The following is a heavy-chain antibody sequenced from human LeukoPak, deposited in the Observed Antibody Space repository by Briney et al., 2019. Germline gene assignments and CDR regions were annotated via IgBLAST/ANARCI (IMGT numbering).Heavy chain of an antibody. V-gene: IGHV4-34*01. CDR1: GGSFSGYY. J-gene: IGHJ4*02. CDR2: INHSGST. CDR3: ARGGSIVVVPAKGYYFDY. Sequence: NTSETLSLTCAVYGGSFSGYYWSWIRQPPGKGLEWIGEINHSGSTNYNPSLKSRVTISVDTSKNQFSLKLSSVTAADMAVYYCARGGSIVVVPAKGYYFDYWGQGTLVTVSS. D-gene: IGHD2-2*01.